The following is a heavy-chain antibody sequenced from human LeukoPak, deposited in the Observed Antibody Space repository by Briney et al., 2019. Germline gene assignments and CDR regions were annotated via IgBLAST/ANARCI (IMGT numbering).Heavy chain of an antibody. V-gene: IGHV1-2*02. J-gene: IGHJ4*02. Sequence: ASVKVSCKASGYTFSGYYMHWVRQAPGQGLEWMGWINPNSGGTNYAQKFQGRVTMTRDTSISTAYMELSRLRSDDTAVYYCAREHTQHSGSPQRMGYWGQGTLVTVSS. CDR1: GYTFSGYY. CDR2: INPNSGGT. D-gene: IGHD1-26*01. CDR3: AREHTQHSGSPQRMGY.